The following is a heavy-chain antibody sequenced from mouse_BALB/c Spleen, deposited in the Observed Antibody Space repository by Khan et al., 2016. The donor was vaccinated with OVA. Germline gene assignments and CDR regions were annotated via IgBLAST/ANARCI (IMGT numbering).Heavy chain of an antibody. CDR3: ARDYWFAY. Sequence: DVQLVESGGGLVKPGGSLKLSCAASGFTFSNYAMSWVRQSPEKRLEWVASISSGDSTYYPDSVKGRITISRDNARNILYLQMSSLRSEDTAMYYCARDYWFAYWGQGTLVTVSA. CDR1: GFTFSNYA. V-gene: IGHV5-6-5*01. CDR2: ISSGDST. J-gene: IGHJ3*01.